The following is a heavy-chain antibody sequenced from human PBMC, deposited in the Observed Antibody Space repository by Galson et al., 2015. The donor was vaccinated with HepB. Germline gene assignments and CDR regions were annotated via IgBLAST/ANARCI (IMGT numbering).Heavy chain of an antibody. CDR1: GGTFSSYT. CDR2: IIPILGIA. Sequence: SVKVSCKASGGTFSSYTISWVRQAPGQGLEWMGRIIPILGIANYAQKFQGRVTITADKSTSTAYMELSSLRSEDTAVYYCASTTGPYYGSGSYSYYYYGMDVWGQGTTVTVSS. D-gene: IGHD3-10*01. V-gene: IGHV1-69*02. J-gene: IGHJ6*02. CDR3: ASTTGPYYGSGSYSYYYYGMDV.